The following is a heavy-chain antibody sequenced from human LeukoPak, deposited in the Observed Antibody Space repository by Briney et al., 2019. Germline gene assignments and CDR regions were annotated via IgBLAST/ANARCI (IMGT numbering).Heavy chain of an antibody. CDR1: GLTFSKYG. V-gene: IGHV3-23*01. CDR3: AKTESYGYCTNDVCVLDY. D-gene: IGHD2-8*01. CDR2: ISGSGSST. J-gene: IGHJ4*02. Sequence: GGSLRLSCAASGLTFSKYGMSWVRQAPGKGLEWVSTISGSGSSTYYADSVKGRFTISRDNSKNTMYLQMNSLRAEDTALYYCAKTESYGYCTNDVCVLDYWGQGTLVTVSS.